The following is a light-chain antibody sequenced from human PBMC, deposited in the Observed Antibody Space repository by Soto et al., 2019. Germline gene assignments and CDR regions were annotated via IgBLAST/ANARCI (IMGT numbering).Light chain of an antibody. V-gene: IGKV1-33*01. CDR2: DAS. J-gene: IGKJ2*03. CDR3: QHFHTLPYS. Sequence: DVQMTQSPSSLSASVGDRVTITCQASQDIDNHLNWFQQKPGKAPKLLIYDASNLQTGVSSRFSGSGSGTHFTFTISSLHPEDIATYYCQHFHTLPYSFGLGTKVDI. CDR1: QDIDNH.